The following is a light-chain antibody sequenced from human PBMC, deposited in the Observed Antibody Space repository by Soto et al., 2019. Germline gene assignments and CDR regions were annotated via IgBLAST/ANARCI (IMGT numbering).Light chain of an antibody. V-gene: IGKV1-5*01. CDR3: QQYNSYLWT. CDR1: QSISSW. Sequence: DIQMTQSPSTLSASVGDRVTITCRASQSISSWLAWYQQKPGKVPKLLIYDASSLESGVPSRFSGSGSGTEFTLTISRLQPDDFATYYCQQYNSYLWTFGQGTKVEIK. CDR2: DAS. J-gene: IGKJ1*01.